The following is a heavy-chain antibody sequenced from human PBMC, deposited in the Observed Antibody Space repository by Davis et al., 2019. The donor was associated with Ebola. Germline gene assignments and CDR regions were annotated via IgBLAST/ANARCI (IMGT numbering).Heavy chain of an antibody. CDR3: GSKPKGDNCVHDDCYYVY. D-gene: IGHD2-21*01. CDR1: GLNFSDYG. Sequence: GESLKISCAVAGLNFSDYGINWVRQAPGKGLEWVSFISRSGNVIHYADSVRGRFSISRDNSKNSAYLQVNSLRAEDTAVYFCGSKPKGDNCVHDDCYYVYRGQGTLVTVSS. J-gene: IGHJ4*02. CDR2: ISRSGNVI. V-gene: IGHV3-21*01.